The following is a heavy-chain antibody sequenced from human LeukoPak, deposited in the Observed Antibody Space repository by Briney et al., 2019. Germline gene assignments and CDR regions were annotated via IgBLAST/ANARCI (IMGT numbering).Heavy chain of an antibody. J-gene: IGHJ5*02. V-gene: IGHV1-2*02. D-gene: IGHD2-21*02. Sequence: ASVKVSCKASGYTFTGYYKHWVRQAPGQGLEWMGWINPNSGGTNYAQKFQGRVTMTRDTSISTAYMELSRLRSDDTAVYYCALLAYCGGDCSSWFDPWGQGTLVTVSS. CDR3: ALLAYCGGDCSSWFDP. CDR1: GYTFTGYY. CDR2: INPNSGGT.